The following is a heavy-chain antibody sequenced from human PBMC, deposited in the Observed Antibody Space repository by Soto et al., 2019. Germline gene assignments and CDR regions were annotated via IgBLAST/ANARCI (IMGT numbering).Heavy chain of an antibody. CDR3: AGEFTAAGDYYGMDV. V-gene: IGHV1-69*13. CDR2: IIPIFGTA. CDR1: GYIFTDYY. Sequence: ASVKVSCKASGYIFTDYYMHWVRQAPGQELEWMGVIIPIFGTANYAQKFQGRVTITADESTSTAYMELSSLRSEYTALYYCAGEFTAAGDYYGMDVWGQGTTVTVSS. D-gene: IGHD6-13*01. J-gene: IGHJ6*02.